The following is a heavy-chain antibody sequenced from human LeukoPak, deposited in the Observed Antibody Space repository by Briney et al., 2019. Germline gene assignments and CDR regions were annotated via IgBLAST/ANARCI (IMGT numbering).Heavy chain of an antibody. D-gene: IGHD6-13*01. V-gene: IGHV3-30-3*01. Sequence: GGSLRLSCAASGFTFSYNAMHWVRQAPGKGLEWVAVISYDGSEKYYGDSVKGRFTISRDNSKNTLYLQMNSLRPEDTAVYYCARDLRPTGRYAGNDYWGQGTLVTVSS. CDR3: ARDLRPTGRYAGNDY. J-gene: IGHJ4*02. CDR1: GFTFSYNA. CDR2: ISYDGSEK.